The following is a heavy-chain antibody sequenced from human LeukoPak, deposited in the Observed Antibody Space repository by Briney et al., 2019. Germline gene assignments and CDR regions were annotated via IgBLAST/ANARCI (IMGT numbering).Heavy chain of an antibody. Sequence: ASVKVSCKASGYTFTSYGINWVRQATGRGLEWMGWMNPNSGNTGYAQKFQGRVTMTRNTSISTAYMELSSLRSEDTAVYYCARGPSVAGTDYWGQGTLVTVSS. J-gene: IGHJ4*02. CDR3: ARGPSVAGTDY. CDR1: GYTFTSYG. D-gene: IGHD6-19*01. CDR2: MNPNSGNT. V-gene: IGHV1-8*02.